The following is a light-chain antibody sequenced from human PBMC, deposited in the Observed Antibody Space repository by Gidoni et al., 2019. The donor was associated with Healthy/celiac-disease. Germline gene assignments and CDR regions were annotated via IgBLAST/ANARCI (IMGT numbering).Light chain of an antibody. V-gene: IGKV1-33*01. CDR3: QQYDNLPRT. J-gene: IGKJ3*01. CDR1: QDISNY. Sequence: DIQRTESPSSLSASVGDRVTITCQSSQDISNYLDWYQQKPGKAPKLLIYDASNVETGVPSRFSGSGSGTDFTFTISSLQPEDIATYYCQQYDNLPRTFGPGTKVDIK. CDR2: DAS.